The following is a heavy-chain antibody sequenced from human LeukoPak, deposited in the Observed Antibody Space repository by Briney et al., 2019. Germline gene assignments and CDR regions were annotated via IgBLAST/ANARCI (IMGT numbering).Heavy chain of an antibody. CDR1: GFTFSSYW. V-gene: IGHV3-7*01. Sequence: GGSLRLSCAASGFTFSSYWMSWVRQAPGKGLEWVANIKQDGSEKYYVDSVKGRFTISRDNAKNSLYLQMNSLRAEDTAVYYCASSERDYGDYGIYDAFDIWGQGTMVTVSS. J-gene: IGHJ3*02. D-gene: IGHD4-17*01. CDR2: IKQDGSEK. CDR3: ASSERDYGDYGIYDAFDI.